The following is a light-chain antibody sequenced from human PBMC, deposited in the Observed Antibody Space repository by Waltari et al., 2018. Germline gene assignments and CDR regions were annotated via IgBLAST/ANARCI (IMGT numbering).Light chain of an antibody. CDR2: DVS. Sequence: QSALPQPASVSGSPGHSITIPCTGPSSDVGGYDYVPWYQQHPGKAPKLMIYDVSNRPSGVSNRFSGSKSGNTASLTISGLQAEDEADYYCNSYTSSSTLVFGGGTKLTVL. J-gene: IGLJ2*01. V-gene: IGLV2-14*03. CDR3: NSYTSSSTLV. CDR1: SSDVGGYDY.